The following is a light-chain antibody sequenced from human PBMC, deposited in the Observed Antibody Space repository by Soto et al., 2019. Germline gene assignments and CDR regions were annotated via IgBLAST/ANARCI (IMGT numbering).Light chain of an antibody. CDR3: QQYGSSPLT. J-gene: IGKJ4*01. V-gene: IGKV3-20*01. CDR2: GAS. Sequence: EIVLTQSPGTLSLSPGERATLSCRASQSVSSSYLAWYQQKPGQAPRLLIYGASSRATGIPDRFSGSGSGTDFTLPISRLEPEVLAVYYCQQYGSSPLTLGGG. CDR1: QSVSSSY.